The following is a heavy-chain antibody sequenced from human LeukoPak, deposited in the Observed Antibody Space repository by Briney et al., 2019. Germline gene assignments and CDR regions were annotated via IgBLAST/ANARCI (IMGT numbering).Heavy chain of an antibody. Sequence: GRSLRLSCAASGFSFNNFGMYWVRQAPGKGLEWVAVIWVDGSNQYYADTVKGRFTISRDNSKNTLFLQMNSLRAEDTAVYYCARDGRVGGSYSIDYWGQGTLVTVSS. V-gene: IGHV3-33*01. J-gene: IGHJ4*02. CDR1: GFSFNNFG. CDR2: IWVDGSNQ. D-gene: IGHD1-26*01. CDR3: ARDGRVGGSYSIDY.